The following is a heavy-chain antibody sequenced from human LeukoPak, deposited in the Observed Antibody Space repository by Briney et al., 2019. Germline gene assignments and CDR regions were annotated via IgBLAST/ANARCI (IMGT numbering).Heavy chain of an antibody. J-gene: IGHJ4*02. CDR3: ARERLGYSGYDSIPPDY. V-gene: IGHV3-21*01. Sequence: PGGSLRLSCAASGFTFSSYSMNWVRQALGKGLEWVSSISSSSSYIYYADSVKGRFTISRDNAKNSLYLQMNSLRAEDTAVYYCARERLGYSGYDSIPPDYWGQGTLVTVSS. D-gene: IGHD5-12*01. CDR1: GFTFSSYS. CDR2: ISSSSSYI.